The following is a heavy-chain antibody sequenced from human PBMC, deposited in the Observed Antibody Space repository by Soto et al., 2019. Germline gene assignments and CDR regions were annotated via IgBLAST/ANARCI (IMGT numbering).Heavy chain of an antibody. J-gene: IGHJ4*02. CDR3: AKDDGYSSGWYYFDY. V-gene: IGHV3-23*01. D-gene: IGHD6-19*01. CDR1: GFTFSSYA. CDR2: ISGSGGST. Sequence: EVQLLESGGGLVQPGGSLRLSCAASGFTFSSYAMSWVRQAPGKGLEWVSSISGSGGSTYYADSVKGRFTISRDNSKNTLYRQMNSLRAEDTAVYYCAKDDGYSSGWYYFDYWGQGTLVTVSS.